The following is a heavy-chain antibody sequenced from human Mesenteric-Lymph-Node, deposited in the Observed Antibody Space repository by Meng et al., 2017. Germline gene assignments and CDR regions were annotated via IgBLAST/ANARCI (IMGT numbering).Heavy chain of an antibody. CDR3: ARIGIAMAGTPHAFDI. Sequence: SETLSLTCAVYGGSFSGYYWSWIRQPPGKGLEWIGEINHSGSTNYNPSLKSRVTISVDTSKNQFSLKLSSVTAADTAVYYCARIGIAMAGTPHAFDIWGQGTMVTVSS. D-gene: IGHD6-19*01. J-gene: IGHJ3*02. CDR2: INHSGST. CDR1: GGSFSGYY. V-gene: IGHV4-34*01.